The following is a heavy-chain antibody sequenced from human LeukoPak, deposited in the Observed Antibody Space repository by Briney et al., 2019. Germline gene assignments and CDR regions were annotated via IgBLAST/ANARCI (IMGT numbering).Heavy chain of an antibody. CDR1: GYTFTGYG. J-gene: IGHJ4*02. V-gene: IGHV1-18*01. CDR3: ARDRRYCSSTSCYHPFDY. CDR2: ISAYNGNT. Sequence: GASVKVSCKASGYTFTGYGISWVRQAPGQGLEWMGWISAYNGNTNYAQKLQGRVTMTTDTSTSTAYMELRSLRSDDTAVYYCARDRRYCSSTSCYHPFDYWGQGTLVTVSS. D-gene: IGHD2-2*01.